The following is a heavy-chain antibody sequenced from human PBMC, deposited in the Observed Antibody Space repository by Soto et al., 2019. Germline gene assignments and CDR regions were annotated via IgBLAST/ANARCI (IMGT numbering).Heavy chain of an antibody. CDR2: ISSSSSYI. CDR1: GFTFSSYS. D-gene: IGHD2-15*01. J-gene: IGHJ6*02. CDR3: AREQGAATFYYYYGMDV. Sequence: EVQLVESGGGLVKPGGSLRLSCAASGFTFSSYSMNWVRQAPGKGLEWVSSISSSSSYIYYADSLKVRFTISRDNAKNSLYLQMNSLRDEDTAVYYCAREQGAATFYYYYGMDVWGQGTTVTVSS. V-gene: IGHV3-21*01.